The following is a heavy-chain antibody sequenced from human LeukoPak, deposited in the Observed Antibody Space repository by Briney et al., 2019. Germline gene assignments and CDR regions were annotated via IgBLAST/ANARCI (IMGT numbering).Heavy chain of an antibody. J-gene: IGHJ4*02. V-gene: IGHV1-18*01. CDR3: ARGFPPRMYYDSSGYYSYYFDY. Sequence: RASVKVSCKSSGYTFTSYGISWVRQAPGQGLEWMGWISAYNGNTKYTQKLQGRVTMTTDTSTSTAYMELRSLRSDDTAVYYCARGFPPRMYYDSSGYYSYYFDYWGQGTLVTVSS. CDR2: ISAYNGNT. D-gene: IGHD3-22*01. CDR1: GYTFTSYG.